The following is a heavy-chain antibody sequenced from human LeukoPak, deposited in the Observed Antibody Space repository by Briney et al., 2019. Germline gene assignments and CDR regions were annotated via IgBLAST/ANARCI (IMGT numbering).Heavy chain of an antibody. CDR1: GCTFSTYS. D-gene: IGHD3-22*01. Sequence: PEGSLRVSCVVSGCTFSTYSMNWVRQAPGKGLEWVSYIIGLSSIIYYANSVKGRFTISRDNAKNSLYLQLNSLRAEDTAVYYCARADSAYYYAQDYWGQGGLVTVSS. CDR2: IIGLSSII. J-gene: IGHJ4*02. CDR3: ARADSAYYYAQDY. V-gene: IGHV3-48*01.